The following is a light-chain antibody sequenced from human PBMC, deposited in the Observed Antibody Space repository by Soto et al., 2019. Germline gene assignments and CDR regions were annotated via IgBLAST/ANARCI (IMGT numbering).Light chain of an antibody. CDR3: QQRSNWPLALT. Sequence: EIVLTQSPATLSLSPGERATLSCRASQNVSSFLAWYQQKPGLAPRLLIYGASNRATGIPPRFSGSGSGTDFTLTISSLEPEDFAVYYCQQRSNWPLALTFGGGTKVEIK. V-gene: IGKV3-11*01. CDR2: GAS. J-gene: IGKJ4*01. CDR1: QNVSSF.